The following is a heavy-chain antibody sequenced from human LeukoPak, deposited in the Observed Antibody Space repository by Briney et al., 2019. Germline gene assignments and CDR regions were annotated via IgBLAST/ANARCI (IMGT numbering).Heavy chain of an antibody. V-gene: IGHV3-7*04. J-gene: IGHJ4*02. D-gene: IGHD6-19*01. CDR1: GFPFSSYC. CDR2: IKQDGSEK. Sequence: GGSLRLSCAASGFPFSSYCMSWVRQAPGKGLEWVGNIKQDGSEKNYVDSVKGRFTISRNDVKNSLYLQMNSPRAEYTAVYYCARGAWFFNYWGQGTLVTVSS. CDR3: ARGAWFFNY.